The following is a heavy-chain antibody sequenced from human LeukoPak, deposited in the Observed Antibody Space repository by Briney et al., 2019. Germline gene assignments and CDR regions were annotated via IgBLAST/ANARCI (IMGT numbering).Heavy chain of an antibody. D-gene: IGHD3-10*01. J-gene: IGHJ4*02. V-gene: IGHV3-21*01. CDR3: ARDENYYGSGIGY. Sequence: GGSLRLSCAASGFTFSSYSMNWVRQALGKGLEWVSSISSSSSYIYYADSVKGRFTISRDNSKNTLYLQMNSLRAEDTAVYYCARDENYYGSGIGYWGQGTLVTVSS. CDR1: GFTFSSYS. CDR2: ISSSSSYI.